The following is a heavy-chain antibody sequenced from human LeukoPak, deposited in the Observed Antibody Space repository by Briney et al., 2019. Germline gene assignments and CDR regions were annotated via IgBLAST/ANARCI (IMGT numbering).Heavy chain of an antibody. CDR1: GASVSSSGCY. Sequence: PSETLSLTCTVSGASVSSSGCYWSWIRQPPGKGLEWIGYIYHSGSTNYNPSLKSRVTISVDTSKNQFSLKLTSMTAADTAVYYCGRETIAATGTSVFFDYWGQGTLVTVSS. D-gene: IGHD6-13*01. V-gene: IGHV4-61*08. CDR2: IYHSGST. CDR3: GRETIAATGTSVFFDY. J-gene: IGHJ4*02.